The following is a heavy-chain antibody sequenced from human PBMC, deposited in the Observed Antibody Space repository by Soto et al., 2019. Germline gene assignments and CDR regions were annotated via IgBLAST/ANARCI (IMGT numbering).Heavy chain of an antibody. V-gene: IGHV1-69*13. CDR1: GVTFSSYA. CDR3: ARDKAFRQYQLLFYYYGMDV. Sequence: SVKVSCKASGVTFSSYAISWVRQAPGQGLEWMGGIIPIFGTANYAQKFQGRVTITADESTSTAYMELSSLRSEDTAVYYCARDKAFRQYQLLFYYYGMDVWGQGTTVTVSS. D-gene: IGHD2-2*01. J-gene: IGHJ6*02. CDR2: IIPIFGTA.